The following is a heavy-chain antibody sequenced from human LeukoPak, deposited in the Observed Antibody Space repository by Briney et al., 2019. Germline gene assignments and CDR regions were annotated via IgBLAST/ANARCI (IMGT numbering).Heavy chain of an antibody. J-gene: IGHJ4*02. CDR1: GYTFTGYY. D-gene: IGHD3-10*01. Sequence: ASVKVSCKASGYTFTGYYMHWVRQAPGQGLEWMGWINLNSGGTNYAQKFQGRVTMTRDTSISTAYMELSRLRSDDTAVYYCARVGGRYGSGSPDYWGQGTLVTVSS. CDR2: INLNSGGT. CDR3: ARVGGRYGSGSPDY. V-gene: IGHV1-2*02.